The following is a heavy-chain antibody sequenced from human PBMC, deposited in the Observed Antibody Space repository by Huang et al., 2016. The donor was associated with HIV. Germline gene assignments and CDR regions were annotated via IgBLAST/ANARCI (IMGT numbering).Heavy chain of an antibody. D-gene: IGHD5-18*01. CDR2: IYPGDSDT. Sequence: EVQLVQSGAVVKKPGESLKISCKGSGYRFTNYWIGWVRQMPGKGLEWMGIIYPGDSDTKYSPSFQGQVTISADKSGSTAYLQGSRLKASDSAVYYCARPLLGYSNGYYFDNWGQGTLVTVSS. V-gene: IGHV5-51*03. J-gene: IGHJ4*02. CDR1: GYRFTNYW. CDR3: ARPLLGYSNGYYFDN.